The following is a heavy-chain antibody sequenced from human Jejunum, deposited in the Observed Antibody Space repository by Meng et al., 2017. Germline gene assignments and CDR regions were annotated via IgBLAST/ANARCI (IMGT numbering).Heavy chain of an antibody. CDR1: GYTFTNYA. Sequence: QVQLGQCGAEVKQPGASVTVSCKASGYTFTNYAMNWVRQAPGQRPEWMGWINAGNGDTKYLQKFQGRVTITRDTAASTAYMELSSLRSEDTAVYYCARAIGVVIMEADYWGQGTLVTVSS. V-gene: IGHV1-3*01. D-gene: IGHD2-2*01. CDR2: INAGNGDT. CDR3: ARAIGVVIMEADY. J-gene: IGHJ4*02.